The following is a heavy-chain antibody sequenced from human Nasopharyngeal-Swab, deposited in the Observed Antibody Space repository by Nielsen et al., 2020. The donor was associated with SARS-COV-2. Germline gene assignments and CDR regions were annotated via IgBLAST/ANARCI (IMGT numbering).Heavy chain of an antibody. CDR2: VYHFGNT. Sequence: WIRQPPGKDMEWIGSVYHFGNTYYNPSLKSRVTISVDTSKNQFSLKLSSVTAADTAVYYCARIIAAAGTVGYMDVWGKGTTVTVSS. J-gene: IGHJ6*03. D-gene: IGHD6-13*01. V-gene: IGHV4-30-2*04. CDR3: ARIIAAAGTVGYMDV.